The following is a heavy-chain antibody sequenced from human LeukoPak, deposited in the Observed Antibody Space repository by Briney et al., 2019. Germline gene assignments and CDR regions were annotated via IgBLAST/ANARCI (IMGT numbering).Heavy chain of an antibody. CDR1: GGSISSSYYY. CDR2: IYYSGSS. CDR3: VECPGS. V-gene: IGHV4-39*01. J-gene: IGHJ5*02. D-gene: IGHD2-2*01. Sequence: SETLSLTCTVSGGSISSSYYYWGWIRQPPGKGLEWIASIYYSGSSYYNPSLKSRVTISADTSKNQFSLKVSSVTAADTAVYYCVECPGSWGQGTLVTVSS.